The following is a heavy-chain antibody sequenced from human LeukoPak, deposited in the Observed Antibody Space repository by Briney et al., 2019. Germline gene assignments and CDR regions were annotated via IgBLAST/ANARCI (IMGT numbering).Heavy chain of an antibody. CDR2: IYYSGST. Sequence: SETLSLTCTVSGGSISSGGYYWSWIRQHPGKCLEWIGYIYYSGSTYYNPSLKSRVTISVDTSKNQFSLKLSSVTAADTAVYYCARAGIDILTGYSHYYYYYMDVWGKGTTVTVSS. V-gene: IGHV4-31*03. J-gene: IGHJ6*03. CDR1: GGSISSGGYY. D-gene: IGHD3-9*01. CDR3: ARAGIDILTGYSHYYYYYMDV.